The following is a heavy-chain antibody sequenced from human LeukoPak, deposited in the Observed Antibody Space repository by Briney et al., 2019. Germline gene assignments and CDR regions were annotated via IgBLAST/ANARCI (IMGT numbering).Heavy chain of an antibody. J-gene: IGHJ6*03. CDR1: GFTFTTYG. V-gene: IGHV3-21*06. CDR2: ITSSSSYT. CDR3: VRDPYSGTYSPGVYYYYMDV. D-gene: IGHD1-26*01. Sequence: GETLRLSCAASGFTFTTYGMNWVRQAPGKGLEWVSSITSSSSYTFYADSVKGRFTISRDNAKSSLYLQMNSLTADDTAVYYCVRDPYSGTYSPGVYYYYMDVWGKGTTVTVSS.